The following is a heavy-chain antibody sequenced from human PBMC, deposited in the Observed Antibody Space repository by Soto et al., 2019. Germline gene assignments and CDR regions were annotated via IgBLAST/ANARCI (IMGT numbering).Heavy chain of an antibody. D-gene: IGHD2-2*01. CDR1: GGSISSYY. Sequence: QVQLQESGPGLVKPSETLSLTCTVSGGSISSYYWSWIRQSPGKGLEWIGYIHYSGSTKSNPSLKSRVIISVDTSMNQVSLKLSSVTAADAAVYFCARARYQLLHPYYYGMDVWGQGTTVTVSS. CDR3: ARARYQLLHPYYYGMDV. V-gene: IGHV4-59*01. CDR2: IHYSGST. J-gene: IGHJ6*02.